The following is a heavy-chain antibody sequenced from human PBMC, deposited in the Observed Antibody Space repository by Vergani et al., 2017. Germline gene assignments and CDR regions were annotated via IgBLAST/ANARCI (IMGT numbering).Heavy chain of an antibody. CDR2: IYYSGST. V-gene: IGHV4-30-4*08. Sequence: QVQLQESGPGLVKPSQTLSLTCTVSGGSISSGDYYWSWIRQPPGKGLEWIGYIYYSGSTYYNPSLKSRVTISVDTSKNKFSLKLSSVTAADTAVYYCARVGGYYDSSGFPSAYFDYWGQGTLVTVSS. CDR1: GGSISSGDYY. D-gene: IGHD3-22*01. CDR3: ARVGGYYDSSGFPSAYFDY. J-gene: IGHJ4*02.